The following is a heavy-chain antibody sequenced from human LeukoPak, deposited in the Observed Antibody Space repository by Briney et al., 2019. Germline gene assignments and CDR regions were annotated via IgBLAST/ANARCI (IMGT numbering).Heavy chain of an antibody. V-gene: IGHV4-59*08. CDR1: GGSISSYY. D-gene: IGHD3-22*01. J-gene: IGHJ4*02. CDR2: IYYSGST. Sequence: SETLSLTCTVSGGSISSYYWSWIRQPPGKGLEWIGCIYYSGSTNYNPSLKSRVTISVDTSKNQFSLKLSSVTAADTAVYYCARHYFDPSGYYVLGLDHWGQGTLITVSS. CDR3: ARHYFDPSGYYVLGLDH.